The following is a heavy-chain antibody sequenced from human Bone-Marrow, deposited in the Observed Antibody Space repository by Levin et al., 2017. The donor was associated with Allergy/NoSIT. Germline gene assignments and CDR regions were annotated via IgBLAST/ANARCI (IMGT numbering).Heavy chain of an antibody. CDR1: GFSLSTNAVR. CDR2: IDWDDDK. V-gene: IGHV2-70*04. J-gene: IGHJ4*02. D-gene: IGHD1-20*01. Sequence: TLSLTCTFSGFSLSTNAVRVSWIRQPPGKALEWLARIDWDDDKYYSTSLKTRLTISKDTSKNQVVLTMTNMDPADSGTYYCARIKDNWNDDGWGQGILVTVSS. CDR3: ARIKDNWNDDG.